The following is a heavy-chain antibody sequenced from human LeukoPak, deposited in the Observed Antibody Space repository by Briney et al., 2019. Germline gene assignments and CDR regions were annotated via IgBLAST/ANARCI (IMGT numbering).Heavy chain of an antibody. D-gene: IGHD3-10*01. J-gene: IGHJ4*02. CDR3: ARGIGDSITLVRGVPLDF. Sequence: PGGSLRLSCAASGFTFSSYSLNWVRQAPGKGLEWVSSISSSSGYIYYADSVKGRFTISRDNAKHSLYLQMNSLRAEDTAVYYCARGIGDSITLVRGVPLDFWGQGTLVTVSS. CDR1: GFTFSSYS. V-gene: IGHV3-21*01. CDR2: ISSSSGYI.